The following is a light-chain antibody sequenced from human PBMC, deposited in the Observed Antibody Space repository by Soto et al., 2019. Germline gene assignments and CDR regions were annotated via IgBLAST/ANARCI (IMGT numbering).Light chain of an antibody. J-gene: IGKJ1*01. CDR2: AAS. CDR1: QNIASY. CDR3: QQNFNVPRT. Sequence: DIQMTQSPSSLSASVGDRVTITCRASQNIASYLNWYQQRPGKAPELLIYAASSLQSGVPLRFSGSGSGTEFTLTIDSLQPEDFASYYCQQNFNVPRTFGKGTKVDIK. V-gene: IGKV1-39*01.